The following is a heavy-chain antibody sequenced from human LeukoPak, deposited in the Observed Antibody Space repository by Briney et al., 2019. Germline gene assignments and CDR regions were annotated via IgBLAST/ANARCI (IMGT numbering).Heavy chain of an antibody. J-gene: IGHJ3*02. CDR3: ARVWGSDAFDI. CDR1: GFTFSHYW. D-gene: IGHD3-16*01. Sequence: GGSLRLSCAASGFTFSHYWMQWVRQAPGKGLVGVSRINSDGSSTTYADSVKGRFTISRDNAKNTLYLQMNSLRAEDTAEYYCARVWGSDAFDIWGQGTMVTVSS. V-gene: IGHV3-74*01. CDR2: INSDGSST.